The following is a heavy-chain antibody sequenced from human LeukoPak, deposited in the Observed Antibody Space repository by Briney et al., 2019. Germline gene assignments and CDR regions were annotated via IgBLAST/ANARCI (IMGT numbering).Heavy chain of an antibody. V-gene: IGHV3-23*01. J-gene: IGHJ4*02. Sequence: GGSLRLSCTASGFIFGNYAMSWVRQAPGKGLEWVSAISGSGGSTYYADSVKGWFTISRDNSKNTLYLQMNSLRAEDTAVYYCAKVGVGRHSGSYAYYFDYWGQGTLVTVSS. CDR3: AKVGVGRHSGSYAYYFDY. D-gene: IGHD1-26*01. CDR2: ISGSGGST. CDR1: GFIFGNYA.